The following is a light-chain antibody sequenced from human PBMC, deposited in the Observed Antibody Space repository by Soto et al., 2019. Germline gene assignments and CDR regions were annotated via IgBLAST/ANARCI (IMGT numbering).Light chain of an antibody. CDR1: ESIGDY. CDR3: QHYGSSPEP. CDR2: GAS. V-gene: IGKV3-20*01. Sequence: ESVLTQSPVALSLSRGARATLSCWASESIGDYLAWYQQKPGQAPRLLIYGASSRATGIPDRFSGSGSGTDFTLTISRLEPEDFALYYCQHYGSSPEPFGQGTKVDIK. J-gene: IGKJ1*01.